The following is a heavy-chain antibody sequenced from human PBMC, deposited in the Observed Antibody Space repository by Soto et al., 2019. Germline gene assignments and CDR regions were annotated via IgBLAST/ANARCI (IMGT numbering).Heavy chain of an antibody. CDR1: GGSISSYY. V-gene: IGHV4-59*05. CDR2: IYYSGST. Sequence: PSETLSLTCPVSGGSISSYYWSWIRQPPGKGLEWIGSIYYSGSTYYNPSLKSRVTISVDTSKNQFSLKLSSVTAADTAVYYCATLYGDYVSYWGQGALVTVSS. D-gene: IGHD4-17*01. CDR3: ATLYGDYVSY. J-gene: IGHJ4*02.